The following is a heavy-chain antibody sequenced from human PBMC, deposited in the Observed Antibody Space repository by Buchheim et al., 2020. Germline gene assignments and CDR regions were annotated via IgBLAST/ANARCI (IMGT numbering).Heavy chain of an antibody. CDR2: ISGGGGST. J-gene: IGHJ6*02. D-gene: IGHD3-22*01. Sequence: EVQLVESGGGLVQPGGSLRLSCAASGFTFISYAMSWVRQAPGKGLEWVSTISGGGGSTYYADSVKGRFTISRDNSKNKLYLQVNSLRAEDTAVFYCAKARLYYDSSGNYYYYGMDVWGQGTT. CDR1: GFTFISYA. V-gene: IGHV3-23*04. CDR3: AKARLYYDSSGNYYYYGMDV.